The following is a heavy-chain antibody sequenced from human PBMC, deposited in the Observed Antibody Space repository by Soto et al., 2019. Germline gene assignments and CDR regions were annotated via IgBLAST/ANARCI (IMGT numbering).Heavy chain of an antibody. V-gene: IGHV1-2*04. D-gene: IGHD2-2*01. CDR2: INPNSGGT. CDR3: ARDHCSSTSCYSGYYYYGMDV. CDR1: GYTFTGYY. J-gene: IGHJ6*02. Sequence: GASVKVSCKASGYTFTGYYMHWVRQAPGQGLEWMGWINPNSGGTNYAQKFQGWVTMTRDTSISTAYMELSRLRSDDTAVYYCARDHCSSTSCYSGYYYYGMDVWGQGTTVTVSS.